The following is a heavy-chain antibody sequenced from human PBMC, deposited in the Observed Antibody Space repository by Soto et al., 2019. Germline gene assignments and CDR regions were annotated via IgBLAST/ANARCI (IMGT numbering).Heavy chain of an antibody. D-gene: IGHD5-18*01. J-gene: IGHJ4*02. CDR3: SSLTAMVTGPDY. CDR1: GGSISSGDYY. V-gene: IGHV4-30-4*01. Sequence: SETLSLTCTVSGGSISSGDYYWSWIRQPPGKGLEWIGYIYYSGSTYYNPSLKSRVTISLDTSKNQFSLKLSSVTAADTAVYYCSSLTAMVTGPDYWGQGTLVTVS. CDR2: IYYSGST.